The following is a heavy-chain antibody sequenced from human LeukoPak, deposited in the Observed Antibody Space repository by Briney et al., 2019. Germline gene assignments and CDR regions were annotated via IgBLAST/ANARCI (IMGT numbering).Heavy chain of an antibody. CDR2: ISGSGGST. D-gene: IGHD6-19*01. J-gene: IGHJ4*02. V-gene: IGHV3-23*01. CDR1: GFTFSSYT. Sequence: GGSLRLSCAASGFTFSSYTMTWVRQAPGKGLEWVSSISGSGGSTYYADSVKGRFTISRDNSKNTLYLQINSLRAEDTAVYYCVKEERSSSGWPFDYWGQGTLVTVSS. CDR3: VKEERSSSGWPFDY.